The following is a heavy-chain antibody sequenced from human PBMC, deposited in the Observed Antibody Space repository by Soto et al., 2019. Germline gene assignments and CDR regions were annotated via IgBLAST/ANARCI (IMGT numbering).Heavy chain of an antibody. Sequence: ASVNVSCKASGYTFTSYGISWVRQALGQGLESMGSISAYNGNTNYEQKLQGRVTMTTDTSTSTAYMELRSLRSENTAVYYCASDRCRFAAAAVDYYYGRDPRGQRPSVTLSS. CDR3: ASDRCRFAAAAVDYYYGRDP. CDR2: ISAYNGNT. J-gene: IGHJ6*01. CDR1: GYTFTSYG. V-gene: IGHV1-18*04. D-gene: IGHD6-13*01.